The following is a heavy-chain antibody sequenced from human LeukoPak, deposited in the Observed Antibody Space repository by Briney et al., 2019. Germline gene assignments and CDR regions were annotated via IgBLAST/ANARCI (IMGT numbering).Heavy chain of an antibody. CDR1: GGTFSSYA. CDR2: IIPISGTA. V-gene: IGHV1-69*01. D-gene: IGHD3-10*01. J-gene: IGHJ5*02. Sequence: SVKVSCRASGGTFSSYAISWVRQASGQGLEWXXXIIPISGTANYAQKFQGRVTITADESTSTAYMELSSLRSEDTAVYYCARDFIPKILGSGSYYKTFPLGWFDPWGQGTLVTVSS. CDR3: ARDFIPKILGSGSYYKTFPLGWFDP.